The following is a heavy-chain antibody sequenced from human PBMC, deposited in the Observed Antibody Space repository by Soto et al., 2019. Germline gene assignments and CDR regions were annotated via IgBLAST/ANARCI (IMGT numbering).Heavy chain of an antibody. V-gene: IGHV1-3*01. CDR3: ARGPLCSGGSCLYYYYYGMDV. CDR2: INAGNGNT. CDR1: GYTFTSYA. J-gene: IGHJ6*02. Sequence: QVQLVQSGAEVKKPGASVKVSCKASGYTFTSYAMHWVRQAPGQRLEWMGWINAGNGNTKYSQKFQGRVTITRDTSASTDYMELSSLRSEDTAVYYCARGPLCSGGSCLYYYYYGMDVWGQGTTVTVSS. D-gene: IGHD2-15*01.